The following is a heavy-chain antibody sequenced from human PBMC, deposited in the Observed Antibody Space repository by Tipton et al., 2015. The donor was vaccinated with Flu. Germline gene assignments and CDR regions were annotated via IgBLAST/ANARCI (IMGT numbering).Heavy chain of an antibody. CDR2: INPNTGGT. J-gene: IGHJ4*02. D-gene: IGHD2-21*01. CDR3: ARMGVAIPALDH. CDR1: GYTFTGYY. Sequence: QLVQSGAEVKKPGASVKVSCKASGYTFTGYYIHWVRQAPGQGLEWMGRINPNTGGTKFAENFKGRVTMTRDTSSSTAYMELISLISDDTAVYYCARMGVAIPALDHWGQGTLVTVSS. V-gene: IGHV1-2*06.